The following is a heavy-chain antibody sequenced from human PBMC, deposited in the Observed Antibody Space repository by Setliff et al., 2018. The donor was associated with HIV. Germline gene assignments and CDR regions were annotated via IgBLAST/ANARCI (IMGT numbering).Heavy chain of an antibody. J-gene: IGHJ1*01. CDR3: AKDSKVAYGSSDHQYFHH. V-gene: IGHV3-23*01. CDR1: GFTFSSFA. Sequence: GGSLRLSCVVSGFTFSSFATSWVRQAPGKGLEWVSVVGGSGGNTYYADSVKGRFTISRDNSKNTLYLQMNSLRAEDTAFYYCAKDSKVAYGSSDHQYFHHWGQGTLVTVSS. D-gene: IGHD3-22*01. CDR2: VGGSGGNT.